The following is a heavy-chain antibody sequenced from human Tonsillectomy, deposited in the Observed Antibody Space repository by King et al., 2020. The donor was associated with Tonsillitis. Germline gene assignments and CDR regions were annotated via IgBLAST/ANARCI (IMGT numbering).Heavy chain of an antibody. CDR3: ASLNHYYGSGSYYRS. Sequence: QLVQSGAEVKKTGESLTISCKGSGYSFTSYWITWVRQMPGKGLEWMGRIDPSDSYSDYSPSFQGHVTISADKSISTAYLQWSSLRASDSAIYYCASLNHYYGSGSYYRSWGQGTLVTVSS. D-gene: IGHD3-10*01. CDR1: GYSFTSYW. CDR2: IDPSDSYS. J-gene: IGHJ5*02. V-gene: IGHV5-10-1*03.